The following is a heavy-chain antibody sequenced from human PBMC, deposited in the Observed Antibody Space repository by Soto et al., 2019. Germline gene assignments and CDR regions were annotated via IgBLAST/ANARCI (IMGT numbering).Heavy chain of an antibody. J-gene: IGHJ5*02. D-gene: IGHD3-22*01. CDR1: GYTFTSYA. CDR3: ARSLHYYDSSPNWFDP. CDR2: INAGNGNT. V-gene: IGHV1-3*01. Sequence: GASVKVSCKASGYTFTSYAMHWVRQAPGQRLEWMGWINAGNGNTKYSQKFQGRVTITRDTSASTAYMELSSLRSEDTAVYYCARSLHYYDSSPNWFDPWGQGTLVNVSS.